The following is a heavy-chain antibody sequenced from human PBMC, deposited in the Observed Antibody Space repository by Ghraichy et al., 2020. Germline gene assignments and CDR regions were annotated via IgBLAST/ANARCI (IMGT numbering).Heavy chain of an antibody. J-gene: IGHJ4*02. D-gene: IGHD3-3*01. CDR2: ISAYNGNT. CDR1: GYTFTSYG. Sequence: ASVKVSCKASGYTFTSYGISWVRQAPGQGLEWMGWISAYNGNTNYAQKLQGGVTMTTDTSTSTAYMELRSLRSDDTAVYYCARAGDIDFWSGYSTGYFDYWGQGTLVTVSS. CDR3: ARAGDIDFWSGYSTGYFDY. V-gene: IGHV1-18*01.